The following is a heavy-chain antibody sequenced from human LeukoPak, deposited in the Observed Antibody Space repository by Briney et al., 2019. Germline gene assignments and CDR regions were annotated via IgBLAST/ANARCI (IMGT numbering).Heavy chain of an antibody. CDR1: GFTFSRFW. J-gene: IGHJ5*02. CDR2: IGQDGSQQ. CDR3: ARDGSGESSGGSTQYNWFDP. Sequence: PGGSLRLSCAASGFTFSRFWTNWVRLAPGKGLEWVANIGQDGSQQHYVDSVKGRFTISRDNAKNSLYLQMNSLRVEDTAVYYCARDGSGESSGGSTQYNWFDPWGQGTLVTVSS. V-gene: IGHV3-7*01. D-gene: IGHD3-22*01.